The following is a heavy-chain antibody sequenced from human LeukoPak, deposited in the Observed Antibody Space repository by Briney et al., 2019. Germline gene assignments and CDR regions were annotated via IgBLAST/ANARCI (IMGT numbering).Heavy chain of an antibody. CDR2: ISSSSSTI. CDR3: ARVAPYYYDSSGYSDY. Sequence: GGSLRLSCAASGFTFSSYSMNWVRQAPGKGLEWVSHISSSSSTIYYADSVKGRFTISRDNAKNSLYLQMNSLRAEDTAVYYCARVAPYYYDSSGYSDYWGQGTLVTVSS. V-gene: IGHV3-48*01. J-gene: IGHJ4*02. CDR1: GFTFSSYS. D-gene: IGHD3-22*01.